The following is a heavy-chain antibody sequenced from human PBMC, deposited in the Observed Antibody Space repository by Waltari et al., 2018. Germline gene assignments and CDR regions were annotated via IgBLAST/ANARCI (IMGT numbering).Heavy chain of an antibody. J-gene: IGHJ4*02. V-gene: IGHV4-38-2*01. Sequence: QVQLQESGPGLVKPSETLSLTCVVSGYSIRSGYYWGWIRQPPGKGLKRIGSIYHSGSTYYNPSLKSRVTISVDTSKNQFSLKLSSVTAADTAVYYCARHGTRITMTSSFEYWGQGTLVTVSS. D-gene: IGHD3-3*01. CDR3: ARHGTRITMTSSFEY. CDR1: GYSIRSGYY. CDR2: IYHSGST.